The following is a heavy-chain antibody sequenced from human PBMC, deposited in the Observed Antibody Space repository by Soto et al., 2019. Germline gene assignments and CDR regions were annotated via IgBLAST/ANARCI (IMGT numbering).Heavy chain of an antibody. J-gene: IGHJ5*02. D-gene: IGHD2-21*01. V-gene: IGHV4-30-2*01. CDR1: GGSISSGGYS. CDR3: AGVRGPYCGGECYPPTPNWFDP. CDR2: IYHSGST. Sequence: QLQLQESGSGLVKPSQTLSLTCAVSGGSISSGGYSWSWIRQPPGKGLEWIGYIYHSGSTYYNPSRKCRVTISVDRSKSQFSLKLGSGTAADSAVYYCAGVRGPYCGGECYPPTPNWFDPWGQGTLVTVSA.